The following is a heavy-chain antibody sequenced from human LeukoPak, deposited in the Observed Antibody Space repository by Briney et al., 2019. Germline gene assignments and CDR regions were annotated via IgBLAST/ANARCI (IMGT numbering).Heavy chain of an antibody. D-gene: IGHD3-22*01. V-gene: IGHV3-30*18. Sequence: PGGSLRLSCAGSGFTFNNYAMPWVRQAPGKGLEWVAIISHDGSDQYYADSVKGRFTISRDNSKNTLYLQMNSLRAEDTAAYYCAKSPGSGYYYGLGDYWGQGTLVTVSS. CDR2: ISHDGSDQ. J-gene: IGHJ4*02. CDR1: GFTFNNYA. CDR3: AKSPGSGYYYGLGDY.